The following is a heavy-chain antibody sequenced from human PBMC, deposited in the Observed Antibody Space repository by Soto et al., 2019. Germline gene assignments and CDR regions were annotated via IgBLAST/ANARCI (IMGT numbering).Heavy chain of an antibody. CDR3: ARHPIITIFGVVPSYYYYMDV. J-gene: IGHJ6*03. CDR1: GGSISSSSYY. Sequence: PSETRSLPCTVSGGSISSSSYYWGWIRQPPGKGLEWIGSIYYSGSTYYNPSLKIRVTISVDTSKNHFSLKLSSVTAADTAVYYCARHPIITIFGVVPSYYYYMDVWGKGTTVTVSS. V-gene: IGHV4-39*01. D-gene: IGHD3-3*01. CDR2: IYYSGST.